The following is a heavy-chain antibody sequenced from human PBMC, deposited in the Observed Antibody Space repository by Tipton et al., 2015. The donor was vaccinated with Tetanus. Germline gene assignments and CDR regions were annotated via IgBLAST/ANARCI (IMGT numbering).Heavy chain of an antibody. Sequence: TLSLTCNVSGASMSSSSYYWDWIRQPPGKGLEWVGYIYHSGSAYYKPSLKGRVTISVDTSKDQFSLNVSSVTAADTAVYYCARNQRWLPYYYAMDVWGRGTAVTVSS. D-gene: IGHD3-22*01. CDR1: GASMSSSSYY. V-gene: IGHV4-39*01. J-gene: IGHJ6*02. CDR3: ARNQRWLPYYYAMDV. CDR2: IYHSGSA.